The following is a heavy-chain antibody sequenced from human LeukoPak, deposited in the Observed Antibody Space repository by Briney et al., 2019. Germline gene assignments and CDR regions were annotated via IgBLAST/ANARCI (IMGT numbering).Heavy chain of an antibody. J-gene: IGHJ4*02. CDR2: IYTSGST. V-gene: IGHV4-4*07. CDR1: GGCISSYY. CDR3: AREGAIFGVVVKYIFDY. Sequence: SETLSLTCTGSGGCISSYYWIWIRQPAGKGLEWIGRIYTSGSTNYNPSLKSRVTMSVDTSKNQFSLKLSSVTAADTAVYYCAREGAIFGVVVKYIFDYWGQGTLVTVSS. D-gene: IGHD3-3*01.